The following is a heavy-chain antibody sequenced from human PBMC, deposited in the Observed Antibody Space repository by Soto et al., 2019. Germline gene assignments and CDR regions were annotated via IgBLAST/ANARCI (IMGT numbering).Heavy chain of an antibody. CDR1: GFTFSSYG. Sequence: PGGSLRLSCAASGFTFSSYGMHWVRQAPGKGLEWVAVISYDGSNKYYADSVKGRFTISRDNSKNTLYLQMNSLRAEDTAVYYCAKDIAILTGPPYYYYGMDVWGQGT. D-gene: IGHD3-9*01. V-gene: IGHV3-30*18. CDR3: AKDIAILTGPPYYYYGMDV. CDR2: ISYDGSNK. J-gene: IGHJ6*02.